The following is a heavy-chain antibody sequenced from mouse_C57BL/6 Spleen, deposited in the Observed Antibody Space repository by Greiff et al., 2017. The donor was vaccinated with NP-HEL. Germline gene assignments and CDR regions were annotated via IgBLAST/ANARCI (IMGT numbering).Heavy chain of an antibody. V-gene: IGHV14-4*01. CDR1: GFNIKDDY. CDR2: IDPENGDT. D-gene: IGHD1-1*02. CDR3: TTFGGTGAMDD. J-gene: IGHJ4*01. Sequence: VQLQQSGAELVRPGASVKLSCTASGFNIKDDYMHWVKQRPEQGLEWIGWIDPENGDTEYASKFQGKATITADTSSNTAYLQLSSLASEDTAVYYCTTFGGTGAMDDWGQGTSVTVSS.